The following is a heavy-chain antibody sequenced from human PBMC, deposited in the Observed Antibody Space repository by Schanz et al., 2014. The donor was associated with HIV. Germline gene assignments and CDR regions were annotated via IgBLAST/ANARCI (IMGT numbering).Heavy chain of an antibody. D-gene: IGHD3-3*01. CDR1: GGSFSGYY. V-gene: IGHV4-34*02. Sequence: QVQLQQWGAGLLKPSETLSLTCAVYGGSFSGYYWSWIRQSPGKGLEWIGEINHSGRTKYSPSLKRRVTISVDTSKNQFSLKLSSVTAADTAVYYCARGPINTILLPAWFDPWGQGTLVTVSS. J-gene: IGHJ5*02. CDR2: INHSGRT. CDR3: ARGPINTILLPAWFDP.